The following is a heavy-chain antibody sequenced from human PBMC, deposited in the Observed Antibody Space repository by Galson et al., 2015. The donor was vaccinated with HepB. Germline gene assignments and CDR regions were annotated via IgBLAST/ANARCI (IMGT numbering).Heavy chain of an antibody. V-gene: IGHV1-18*01. D-gene: IGHD5-24*01. CDR1: GYSFTTSI. Sequence: SVKVSCKASGYSFTTSIISWVRQAPGPGLQRMGRVSTYNGDTQSAPGLQDRVTMTTATSTRAAYLAFRSLTSEDTAVYYYARGEMATIGGPTFDYWGHGTLITVSS. J-gene: IGHJ4*01. CDR3: ARGEMATIGGPTFDY. CDR2: VSTYNGDT.